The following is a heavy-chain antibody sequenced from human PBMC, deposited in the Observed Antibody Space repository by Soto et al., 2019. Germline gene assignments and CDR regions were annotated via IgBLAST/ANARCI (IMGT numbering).Heavy chain of an antibody. V-gene: IGHV3-33*01. CDR2: IWYDGSIK. D-gene: IGHD2-8*02. CDR1: GFTFHTYG. Sequence: ESGGGVVQPGRSLRLSCAASGFTFHTYGMHWVRQIPGKGLQWVAIIWYDGSIKYYADSVRGRFTISRDNSKNTLYLQMNSLRDEDTAVYYCARIDCTGDNCNPYYHYGMDVW. J-gene: IGHJ6*01. CDR3: ARIDCTGDNCNPYYHYGMDV.